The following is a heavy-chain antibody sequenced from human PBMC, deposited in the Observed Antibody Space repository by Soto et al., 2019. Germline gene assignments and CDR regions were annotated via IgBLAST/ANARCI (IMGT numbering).Heavy chain of an antibody. Sequence: KTSETLSLTCAVYGGSFSGYYWSWIRQPPGKGLEWIGEINHSGSTNYNPSLKSRVTISVDTSKNQFSLKLSSVTAADTAVYYCARVARYCSGTSCYQRWFDPWGQGTLVTVSS. CDR3: ARVARYCSGTSCYQRWFDP. CDR1: GGSFSGYY. J-gene: IGHJ5*02. V-gene: IGHV4-34*01. CDR2: INHSGST. D-gene: IGHD2-2*01.